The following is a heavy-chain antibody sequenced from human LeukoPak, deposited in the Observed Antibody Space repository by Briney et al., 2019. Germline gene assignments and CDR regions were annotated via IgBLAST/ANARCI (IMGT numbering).Heavy chain of an antibody. V-gene: IGHV4-38-2*02. Sequence: SETLSLTCSVSGYSISSRFYWGWIRQPPGKGLEWIGRPYPSGSTYYNPSLKSRVTISVDTSKNQFSLKLSSVTAADTAVYYCARESNIVVVPGAIWFDPWGQGTLVTVSS. CDR2: PYPSGST. D-gene: IGHD2-2*01. CDR3: ARESNIVVVPGAIWFDP. J-gene: IGHJ5*02. CDR1: GYSISSRFY.